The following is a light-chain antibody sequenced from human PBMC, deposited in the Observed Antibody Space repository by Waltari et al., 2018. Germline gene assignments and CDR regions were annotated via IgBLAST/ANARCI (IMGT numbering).Light chain of an antibody. CDR3: CSYAGSGYV. CDR2: DVT. CDR1: NNDIGTYTL. Sequence: QSALTQPASVSGSPGQSITISCTGSNNDIGTYTLVSWYLQHPGKARKLIIFDVTERPSGVSTRLSGSKSVTTASLTISGRQAEDEADYYCCSYAGSGYVFGSGTKVTVL. J-gene: IGLJ1*01. V-gene: IGLV2-23*02.